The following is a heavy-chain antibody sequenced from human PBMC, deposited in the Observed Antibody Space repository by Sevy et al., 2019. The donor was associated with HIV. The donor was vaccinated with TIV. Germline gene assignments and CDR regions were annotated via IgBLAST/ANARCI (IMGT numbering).Heavy chain of an antibody. Sequence: ESLKISCAASGFTFSGSAMHWVRQASGKGLEWVGRIRSKANSYATAYAASVKGRFTISRDDSKNTAYLQMNSLKTEDTAVYYCTRPGLRNWFDPWGQGTLVSVSS. J-gene: IGHJ5*02. V-gene: IGHV3-73*01. CDR2: IRSKANSYAT. CDR3: TRPGLRNWFDP. D-gene: IGHD4-17*01. CDR1: GFTFSGSA.